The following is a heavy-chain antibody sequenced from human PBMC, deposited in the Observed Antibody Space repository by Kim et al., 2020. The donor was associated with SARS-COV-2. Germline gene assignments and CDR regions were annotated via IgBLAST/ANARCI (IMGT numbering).Heavy chain of an antibody. D-gene: IGHD3-16*01. J-gene: IGHJ5*02. V-gene: IGHV1-18*04. CDR2: ISGDSGKT. CDR3: ASAAQYYILGADP. Sequence: ASVKVSCKTSGYTFSTYGVSWVRQAPGQGLEWMGWISGDSGKTQYAERVQDRVTMTTDSSTSTAYMELRNLRLDDTAMYFCASAAQYYILGADPWGQGTLVIVTS. CDR1: GYTFSTYG.